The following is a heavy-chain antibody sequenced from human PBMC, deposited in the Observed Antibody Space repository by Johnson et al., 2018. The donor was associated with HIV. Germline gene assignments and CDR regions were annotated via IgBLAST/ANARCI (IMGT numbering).Heavy chain of an antibody. D-gene: IGHD2-15*01. CDR3: AIASDIGGFDI. Sequence: QVQLVESGGGVVRPGGSLRLSCAASGFTFSNYAMHWVRQAPGKGLEWVAVVSYDGSNKYHADSVKGRFTISRYNAKNSLYLQMNSLRAEDTALYYCAIASDIGGFDIWGQGTMVTVSS. V-gene: IGHV3-30-3*01. CDR1: GFTFSNYA. J-gene: IGHJ3*02. CDR2: VSYDGSNK.